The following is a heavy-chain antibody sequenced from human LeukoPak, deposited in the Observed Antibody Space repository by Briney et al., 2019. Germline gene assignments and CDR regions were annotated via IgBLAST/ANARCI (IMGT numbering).Heavy chain of an antibody. V-gene: IGHV3-7*03. D-gene: IGHD6-13*01. CDR3: AKEILPSSSSWYGFDY. CDR1: GFTFSSYW. J-gene: IGHJ4*02. Sequence: GGSLRLSCAASGFTFSSYWMSWVRQAPGKGLEWVANIKQDGSEKYYVDSVWGRFTISRDNAKNSLYLQMNSLRAEDTALYYCAKEILPSSSSWYGFDYWGQGTLVTVSS. CDR2: IKQDGSEK.